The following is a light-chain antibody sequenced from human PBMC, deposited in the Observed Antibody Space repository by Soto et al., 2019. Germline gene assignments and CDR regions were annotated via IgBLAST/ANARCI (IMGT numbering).Light chain of an antibody. V-gene: IGLV2-11*01. Sequence: SVLTQPRSASGSPGQSVTISCTGTSSDVGGYNYVSWYQQHPGKAPKLMIYDVSKRPSGVPDRFSGSKSGNTASLTISGPQAEDEADYYCCSYAGSYTFYVFGTGTKVTVL. CDR3: CSYAGSYTFYV. J-gene: IGLJ1*01. CDR2: DVS. CDR1: SSDVGGYNY.